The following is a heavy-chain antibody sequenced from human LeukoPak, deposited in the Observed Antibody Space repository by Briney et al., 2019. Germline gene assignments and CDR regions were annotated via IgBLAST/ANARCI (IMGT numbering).Heavy chain of an antibody. J-gene: IGHJ4*02. V-gene: IGHV1-69*13. CDR2: IIPIFGTA. CDR3: ARAGSSGYYPRGTFDY. D-gene: IGHD3-22*01. Sequence: ASVKVSCKASGGTFSSYAISWVRQAPGQGLEWMGGIIPIFGTANYAQKFQGRVTITADESTSTAYMELSSLRSEDTAVYYCARAGSSGYYPRGTFDYWGQGTLVTVSS. CDR1: GGTFSSYA.